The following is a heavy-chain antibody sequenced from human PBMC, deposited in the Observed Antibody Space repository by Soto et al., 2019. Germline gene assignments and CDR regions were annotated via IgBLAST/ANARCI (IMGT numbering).Heavy chain of an antibody. CDR1: GGTFSSYA. D-gene: IGHD3-3*01. J-gene: IGHJ5*02. V-gene: IGHV1-69*01. CDR3: ARWAIFGVVIPKGDWFDP. CDR2: IIPIFGTA. Sequence: QVQLVQSGAEVKKPGSSVKVSCKASGGTFSSYAISWVRQAPGQGLEWMGGIIPIFGTANYAQKFQGRVTITADESTSTAYMELSSLRSEDTAVYYCARWAIFGVVIPKGDWFDPWGQGTLVTVSS.